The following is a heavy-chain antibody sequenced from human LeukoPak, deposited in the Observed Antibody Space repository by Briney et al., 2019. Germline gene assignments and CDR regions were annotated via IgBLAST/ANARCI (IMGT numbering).Heavy chain of an antibody. V-gene: IGHV3-23*01. J-gene: IGHJ4*02. CDR3: AKLPHTDYGDYGAPYYFDY. CDR1: GFTFSTYA. CDR2: ISGSGGST. Sequence: GGSRRLSCAASGFTFSTYAMSWVRQAPGKGLEWVSAISGSGGSTYYADSVKGRFTISRDNSKNTLYLQMNSLRAEDTAVYYCAKLPHTDYGDYGAPYYFDYWGQGTLVTVSS. D-gene: IGHD4-17*01.